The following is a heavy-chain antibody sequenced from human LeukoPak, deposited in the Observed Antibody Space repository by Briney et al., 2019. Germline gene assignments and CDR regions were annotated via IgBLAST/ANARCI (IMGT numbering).Heavy chain of an antibody. CDR1: GYTFNSYY. D-gene: IGHD5-24*01. CDR2: INPSGGST. CDR3: AREFVEMATNLYYMDV. J-gene: IGHJ6*03. V-gene: IGHV1-46*02. Sequence: ASVKVSCKASGYTFNSYYMHWVRQAPGQGLEWMGIINPSGGSTSYAQKFQGRVTMTRDTSTSTVYMELSSLRSEDTAVYYCAREFVEMATNLYYMDVWGKGTTVTVSS.